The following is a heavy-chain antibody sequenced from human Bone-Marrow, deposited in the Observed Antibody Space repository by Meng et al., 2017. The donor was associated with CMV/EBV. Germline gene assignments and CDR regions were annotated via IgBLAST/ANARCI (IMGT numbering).Heavy chain of an antibody. CDR2: IYYSGTT. J-gene: IGHJ4*02. Sequence: SETLSLTCTVSGGSISSSNYYWGWIRQPPGKGLEWIGSIYYSGTTYYNPSLKSRVTISVDTSKNQFSLKLSSVTAADTAVYYCARDLKHTSGWFTYWGQGTLVTVSS. CDR3: ARDLKHTSGWFTY. CDR1: GGSISSSNYY. D-gene: IGHD6-19*01. V-gene: IGHV4-39*07.